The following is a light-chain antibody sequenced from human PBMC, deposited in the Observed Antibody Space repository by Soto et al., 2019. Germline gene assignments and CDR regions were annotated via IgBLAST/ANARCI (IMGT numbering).Light chain of an antibody. V-gene: IGLV3-25*03. CDR2: KDS. Sequence: SYELTQPPSVSVSPGQTARITCSGDALPKQYAYWYQQKPGQAPVLVIYKDSERPSGIPERFSGSSSGTTVTLTISGVQAEDEADYYCQSADSSSTSVVFGEGTKVTVL. CDR1: ALPKQY. J-gene: IGLJ2*01. CDR3: QSADSSSTSVV.